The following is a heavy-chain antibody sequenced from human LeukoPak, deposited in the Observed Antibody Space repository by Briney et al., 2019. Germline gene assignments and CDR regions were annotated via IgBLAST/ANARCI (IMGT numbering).Heavy chain of an antibody. CDR1: GYTFTGYY. J-gene: IGHJ6*02. V-gene: IGHV1-2*04. Sequence: ASVKVSCKASGYTFTGYYMHWVRQAPGQGLEWMGWINPNSGGTNYAQKFQGWVTMTRDTSISTAYMELSRLRSDDTAVYYCARTEWSGFSGVYGMDVWGRGTTVTVSS. D-gene: IGHD3-3*01. CDR2: INPNSGGT. CDR3: ARTEWSGFSGVYGMDV.